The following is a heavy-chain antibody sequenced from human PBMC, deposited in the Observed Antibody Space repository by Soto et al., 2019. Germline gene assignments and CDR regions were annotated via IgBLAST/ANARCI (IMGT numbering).Heavy chain of an antibody. D-gene: IGHD6-6*01. CDR2: IYYSGST. CDR1: GGSISSGGYY. J-gene: IGHJ5*02. CDR3: ARAGHSSSSEGANWFDP. V-gene: IGHV4-31*03. Sequence: SETLSLTCTVSGGSISSGGYYWSWIRQHPGKGLEWIGYIYYSGSTYYNPSLKSRVTISVDTSKNQFSLNLSSVTAADTAVYYCARAGHSSSSEGANWFDPWGQGTLVTSPQ.